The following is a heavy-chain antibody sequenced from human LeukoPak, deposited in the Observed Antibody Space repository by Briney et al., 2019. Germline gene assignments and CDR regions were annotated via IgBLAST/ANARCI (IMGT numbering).Heavy chain of an antibody. Sequence: PGRSLRLSCATSGFSVSSYWLHWVRHSPAKGLVLVSRVNGNARSTSYADSVKGRFTISRDNAKNTLYLHMTSLRVEDSAVYYCVRSFRIPYCSGNSCYPTDFDFWGQGTLVTVSS. CDR3: VRSFRIPYCSGNSCYPTDFDF. CDR2: VNGNARST. V-gene: IGHV3-74*01. CDR1: GFSVSSYW. D-gene: IGHD2-15*01. J-gene: IGHJ4*02.